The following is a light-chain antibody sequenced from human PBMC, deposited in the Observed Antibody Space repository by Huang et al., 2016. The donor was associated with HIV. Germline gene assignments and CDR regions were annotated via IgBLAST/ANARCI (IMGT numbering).Light chain of an antibody. Sequence: EIVLTQSPATLSLSPGEAATLSCRASQSISSNLAWYQQKPGQSPRLLIYDASKRTTGVPARYSGRRSGTDFTLTISGLEPEDFAIYYCQQRTNWPPNTFGQGTRLEI. CDR1: QSISSN. CDR2: DAS. J-gene: IGKJ2*01. V-gene: IGKV3-11*01. CDR3: QQRTNWPPNT.